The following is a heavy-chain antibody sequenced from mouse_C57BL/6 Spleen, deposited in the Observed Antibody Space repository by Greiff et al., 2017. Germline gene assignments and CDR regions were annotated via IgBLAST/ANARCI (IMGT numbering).Heavy chain of an antibody. Sequence: QVQLQQPGAELVMPGASVKLSCKASGYTFTSYWMHWVKQRPGQGLEWIGEIDPSDSYTNYNQKFKGKSTLTVDKSSSTAYMQLSSLTSEDSAVYYCARTDYYGSPYATDYWGQGTSVTVSS. CDR2: IDPSDSYT. J-gene: IGHJ4*01. CDR1: GYTFTSYW. V-gene: IGHV1-69*01. D-gene: IGHD1-1*01. CDR3: ARTDYYGSPYATDY.